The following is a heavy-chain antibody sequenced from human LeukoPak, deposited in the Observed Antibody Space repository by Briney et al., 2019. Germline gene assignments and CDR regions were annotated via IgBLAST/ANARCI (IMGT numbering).Heavy chain of an antibody. CDR3: ARISRREQWLVRGFSVAFDI. V-gene: IGHV1-2*06. CDR2: INPNSGGT. Sequence: ASVKVSCKASGYTFTSYYMHWVRQAPGQGLEWMGRINPNSGGTNYAQKFQGRVTMTRDTSISTAYMELSRLRSDDTAVYYCARISRREQWLVRGFSVAFDIWGQGTMVTASS. D-gene: IGHD6-19*01. J-gene: IGHJ3*02. CDR1: GYTFTSYY.